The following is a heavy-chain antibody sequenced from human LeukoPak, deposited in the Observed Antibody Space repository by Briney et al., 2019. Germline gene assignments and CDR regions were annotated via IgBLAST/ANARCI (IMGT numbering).Heavy chain of an antibody. D-gene: IGHD5-12*01. J-gene: IGHJ3*02. CDR1: GFTFSDYY. CDR3: ARDRVATHNNWGFSLDAFDI. Sequence: GGSLRLSCAASGFTFSDYYMSWIRQAPGKGLEWVSYISSSVSTIYYADSVKGRFTISRDNAKDSLYLQMNSLRAEDTAVYYCARDRVATHNNWGFSLDAFDIWGQGTMVTVSS. V-gene: IGHV3-11*01. CDR2: ISSSVSTI.